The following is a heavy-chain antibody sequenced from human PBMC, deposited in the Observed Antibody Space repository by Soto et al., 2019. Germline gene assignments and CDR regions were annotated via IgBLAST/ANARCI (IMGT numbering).Heavy chain of an antibody. CDR2: IYYSGST. CDR3: ARRFVTMVRGVIRYYYGMAV. V-gene: IGHV4-39*01. D-gene: IGHD3-10*01. Sequence: SETLSLTCTVSGGSISSSSYYWGWIRQPPGKGLEWIGSIYYSGSTYYNPSLKSRVTISVDTSKNQFSLKLSSVTAADTAVYYCARRFVTMVRGVIRYYYGMAVWGQGTTGT. CDR1: GGSISSSSYY. J-gene: IGHJ6*02.